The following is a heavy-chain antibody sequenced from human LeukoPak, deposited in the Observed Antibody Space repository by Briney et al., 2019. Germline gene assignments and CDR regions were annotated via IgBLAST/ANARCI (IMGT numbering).Heavy chain of an antibody. D-gene: IGHD3-22*01. CDR1: GGSISSYY. CDR2: IYYSGST. CDR3: ARSYDSSGYYHTHWHYYYGMDV. V-gene: IGHV4-59*01. J-gene: IGHJ6*02. Sequence: PSETLSLTCTVSGGSISSYYWSWIRQPPGKGLEWIGYIYYSGSTNYNPSLKSRVTISVDTSKNQFSLKLSSVTAADTAVYYCARSYDSSGYYHTHWHYYYGMDVWGQGTTVTVSS.